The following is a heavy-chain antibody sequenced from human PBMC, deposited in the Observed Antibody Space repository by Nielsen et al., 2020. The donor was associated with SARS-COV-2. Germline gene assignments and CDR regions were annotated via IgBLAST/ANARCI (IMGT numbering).Heavy chain of an antibody. CDR3: ATVRGVARVRGVILG. D-gene: IGHD3-10*01. Sequence: SETLSLTCTVSGGSISSYYWSWIRQPPGKGLEWIGYIYYSGSTNYNPSLKSRVTISVDKSKNQFSLKLSSVTAADTAVYYCATVRGVARVRGVILGWGQGTLVTVSS. CDR1: GGSISSYY. J-gene: IGHJ4*02. V-gene: IGHV4-59*12. CDR2: IYYSGST.